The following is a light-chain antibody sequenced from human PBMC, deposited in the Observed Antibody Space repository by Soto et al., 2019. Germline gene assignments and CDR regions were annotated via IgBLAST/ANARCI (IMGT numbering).Light chain of an antibody. Sequence: DIQMTQSPSSLSASVGDRVTITCRASQSISSYLNWYQQKPGKAPKLLIYGASNLQSGVPSRFIGSGYATDFSLTISSLQPEDFATYYCQQTYKHSWTFGPGGKADVK. V-gene: IGKV1-39*01. CDR1: QSISSY. J-gene: IGKJ3*01. CDR2: GAS. CDR3: QQTYKHSWT.